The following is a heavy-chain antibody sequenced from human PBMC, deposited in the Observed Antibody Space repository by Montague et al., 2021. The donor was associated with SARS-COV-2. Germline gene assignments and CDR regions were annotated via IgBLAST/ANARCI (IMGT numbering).Heavy chain of an antibody. CDR2: IYSGGGT. CDR1: GFSVSSNY. V-gene: IGHV3-66*02. J-gene: IGHJ3*02. CDR3: ARDLDGAFDI. Sequence: LRLSCAASGFSVSSNYMSWVRQAPGKGLEWVSLIYSGGGTSSADSVPGRFTTSRDNSKNTLFLQMNSLRAEDTAVYYCARDLDGAFDIWGQGTRVTVSS.